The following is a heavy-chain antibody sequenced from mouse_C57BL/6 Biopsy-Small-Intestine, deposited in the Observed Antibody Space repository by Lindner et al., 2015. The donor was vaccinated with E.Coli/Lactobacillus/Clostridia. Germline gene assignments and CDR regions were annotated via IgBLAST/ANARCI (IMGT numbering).Heavy chain of an antibody. CDR2: INPSSGYT. J-gene: IGHJ2*01. CDR3: ARRGYGSSYDYFDY. D-gene: IGHD1-1*01. Sequence: VQLQESGAELAKPGASVKLSCKGFWLHFTSYWMHWVKQRPGQGLEWIGYINPSSGYTKYNQKFKDKATLTADKSSSTAYMQLSSLTYEDSAVYYCARRGYGSSYDYFDYWGQGTTLTVSS. CDR1: LHFTSYW. V-gene: IGHV1-7*01.